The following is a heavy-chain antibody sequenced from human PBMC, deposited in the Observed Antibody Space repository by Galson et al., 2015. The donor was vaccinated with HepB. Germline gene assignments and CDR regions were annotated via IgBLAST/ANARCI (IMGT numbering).Heavy chain of an antibody. D-gene: IGHD1-14*01. CDR3: ARPTGNMDSIHWFDP. V-gene: IGHV1-18*01. CDR1: GYTFTSYG. CDR2: ISAYNGNT. J-gene: IGHJ5*02. Sequence: SVKVSCKASGYTFTSYGISWVRQAPGQGLEWMGWISAYNGNTNYAQKLQGRVTMTTDTSTSTAYMELRSLRSDDTAVYYCARPTGNMDSIHWFDPWGQGTLVTVSS.